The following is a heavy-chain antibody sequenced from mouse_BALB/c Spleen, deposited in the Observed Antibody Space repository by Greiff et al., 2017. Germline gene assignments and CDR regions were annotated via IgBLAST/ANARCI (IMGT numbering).Heavy chain of an antibody. CDR1: GFTFSSFG. V-gene: IGHV5-17*02. J-gene: IGHJ4*01. Sequence: EVKLQESGGGLVQPGGSRKLSCAASGFTFSSFGMHWVRQAPEKGLEWVAYISSGSSTIYYADTVKGRFTISRDNPKNTLFLQMTSLRSEDTAMYYCARGPYYYAMDYWGQGTSVTVSS. CDR2: ISSGSSTI. CDR3: ARGPYYYAMDY.